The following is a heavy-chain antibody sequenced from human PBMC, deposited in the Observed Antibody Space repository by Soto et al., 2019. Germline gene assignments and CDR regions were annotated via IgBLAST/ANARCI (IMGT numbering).Heavy chain of an antibody. CDR2: IKQDGSEK. CDR3: ARTRSAWSDFHYYSLDV. J-gene: IGHJ6*02. CDR1: GFTFSSYW. V-gene: IGHV3-7*01. Sequence: GGSLRLSCAASGFTFSSYWMSWVRQAPGKGLEWVANIKQDGSEKYYVDSVKGRFTISRDNAKNSLYLQMNSLRAEDTAVYYCARTRSAWSDFHYYSLDVWGQGTTVTVSS. D-gene: IGHD1-26*01.